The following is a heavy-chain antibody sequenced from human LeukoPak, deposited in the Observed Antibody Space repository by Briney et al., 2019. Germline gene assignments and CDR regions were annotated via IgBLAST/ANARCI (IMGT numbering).Heavy chain of an antibody. CDR3: ARSPTNHYGGNSELDY. Sequence: ASVKVSCKVSGYTLTELSMHWVRQAPGKGLEWMGGFDPEDGETIYAQKFQGRVTMTEDTSTDTAYMELSSLRSEDTAVYYCARSPTNHYGGNSELDYWGQGTLVTVSS. V-gene: IGHV1-24*01. D-gene: IGHD4-23*01. CDR2: FDPEDGET. J-gene: IGHJ4*02. CDR1: GYTLTELS.